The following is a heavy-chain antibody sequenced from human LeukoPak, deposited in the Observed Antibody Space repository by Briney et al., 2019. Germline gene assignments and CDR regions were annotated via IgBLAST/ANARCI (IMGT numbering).Heavy chain of an antibody. Sequence: QPGRSLRLSCAASGFTFSSYWMHWVRQAPGKGLVWVSRINSDGSSTSYADSVRGRFTLSRDNAKNTLYLQMNSLRDEDTAFYYCARGGQLVPFDYWGQGTLVTVSS. J-gene: IGHJ4*02. CDR2: INSDGSST. V-gene: IGHV3-74*01. CDR1: GFTFSSYW. D-gene: IGHD6-6*01. CDR3: ARGGQLVPFDY.